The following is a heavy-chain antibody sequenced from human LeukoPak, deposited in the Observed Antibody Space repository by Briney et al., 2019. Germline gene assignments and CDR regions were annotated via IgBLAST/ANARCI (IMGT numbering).Heavy chain of an antibody. V-gene: IGHV1-8*01. CDR2: MNPNSGNT. J-gene: IGHJ5*02. D-gene: IGHD3-3*01. CDR3: ARGRTYYDFWSGYQNWFDP. CDR1: GCTFTSYD. Sequence: ASVKVSCKASGCTFTSYDINWVRQATGQGLEWMGWMNPNSGNTGYAQKFQGRVTMTRNTSISTAYMELSSLRSEDTAVYYCARGRTYYDFWSGYQNWFDPWGQGTLVTVSS.